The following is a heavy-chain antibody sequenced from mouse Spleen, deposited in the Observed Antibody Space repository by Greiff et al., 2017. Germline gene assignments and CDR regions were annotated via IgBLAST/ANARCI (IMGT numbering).Heavy chain of an antibody. D-gene: IGHD1-1*01. CDR1: GYTFTEYT. V-gene: IGHV1-62-2*01. Sequence: VQLVESGAELVKPGASVKLSCKASGYTFTEYTIHWVKQRSGQGLEWIGWFYPGSGSIKYNEKFKDKATLTADKSSSTVYMELSRLTSEDSAVYFCARHEDYYGSSYLYYFDYWGQGTTLTVSS. J-gene: IGHJ2*01. CDR2: FYPGSGSI. CDR3: ARHEDYYGSSYLYYFDY.